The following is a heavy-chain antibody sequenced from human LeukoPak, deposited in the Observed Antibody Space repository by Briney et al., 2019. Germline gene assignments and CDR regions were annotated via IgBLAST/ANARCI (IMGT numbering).Heavy chain of an antibody. V-gene: IGHV3-9*01. J-gene: IGHJ4*02. CDR3: AKGLGVVIDFLVFDN. D-gene: IGHD3-3*01. Sequence: GGSLRLSCAASGFTFDDYGMHWVRQAPGKGLEWVSGISSNSGSIGYADSVKGRFTISRDDAQNSLYLQMNSLRVEDTAIYYCAKGLGVVIDFLVFDNWGQGTLVTVSS. CDR2: ISSNSGSI. CDR1: GFTFDDYG.